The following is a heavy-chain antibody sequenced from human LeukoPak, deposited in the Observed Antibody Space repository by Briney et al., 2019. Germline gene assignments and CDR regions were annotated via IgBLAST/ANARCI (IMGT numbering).Heavy chain of an antibody. D-gene: IGHD2-2*01. CDR3: ARGYCSSTSCYSSGMDV. Sequence: PVKVSCKASGGTFSSYAISWVRQAPGQGLEWMGRIIPIFGIANYAQKFQGRVTITADKSTSTAYMELSSLRSEDTAVYYCARGYCSSTSCYSSGMDVWGQGTTVTVSS. V-gene: IGHV1-69*04. J-gene: IGHJ6*02. CDR1: GGTFSSYA. CDR2: IIPIFGIA.